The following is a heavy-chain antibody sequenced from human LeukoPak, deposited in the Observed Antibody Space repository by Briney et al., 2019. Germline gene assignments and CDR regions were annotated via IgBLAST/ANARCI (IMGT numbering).Heavy chain of an antibody. CDR2: INTNTGNP. CDR1: GYTFTSYA. V-gene: IGHV7-4-1*02. D-gene: IGHD5-18*01. Sequence: ASVKVSCKAAGYTFTSYAMNWGRQAPGQGLEWMGWINTNTGNPTYAQGFTGRCVFSLDTSVSTAYLQISSLKAEDTAVYYCARAPMVTPYSFDYWGQGTLVTVSS. J-gene: IGHJ4*02. CDR3: ARAPMVTPYSFDY.